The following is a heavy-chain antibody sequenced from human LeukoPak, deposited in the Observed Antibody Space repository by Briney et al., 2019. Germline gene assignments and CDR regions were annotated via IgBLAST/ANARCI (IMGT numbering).Heavy chain of an antibody. CDR3: TRDFSSKMATITDI. CDR2: VAPHNGNT. D-gene: IGHD5-24*01. V-gene: IGHV1-18*01. J-gene: IGHJ4*02. CDR1: GYTFLDYG. Sequence: ASVKVSCKASGYTFLDYGISWLRQGPGQGLEWVGWVAPHNGNTEYSQKFQGRVTLTTDTLTNTAFMELTSLSPDDTAIYYCTRDFSSKMATITDIWGQGTLVAVSS.